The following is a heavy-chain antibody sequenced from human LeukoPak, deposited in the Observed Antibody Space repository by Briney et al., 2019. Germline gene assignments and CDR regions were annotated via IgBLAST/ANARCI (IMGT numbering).Heavy chain of an antibody. D-gene: IGHD3-10*01. CDR2: IYYSGST. J-gene: IGHJ3*02. Sequence: SETLSLTCTVSGGSISSSSYYWGWIRQPPGKGLEWIGSIYYSGSTYYNPSLKSRVTISVDTSKNQFSLKLSSVTAADTAVYYCARAVGSGSYIGPYDAFDIWGQGTMVTVSS. CDR1: GGSISSSSYY. CDR3: ARAVGSGSYIGPYDAFDI. V-gene: IGHV4-39*07.